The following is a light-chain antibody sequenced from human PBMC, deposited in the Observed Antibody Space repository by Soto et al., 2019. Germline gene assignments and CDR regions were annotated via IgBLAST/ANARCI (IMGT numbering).Light chain of an antibody. CDR1: QSVSSN. J-gene: IGKJ1*01. Sequence: EIVMTQSPATLSVSPGERATLSCRASQSVSSNLAWYQQKPGQAPRLLMYGASTRTTGIPDRFSGSGSGTEFTLTISSLQPDVFAVWYCQQHNNWPPWTFGQGTKVEIK. CDR3: QQHNNWPPWT. V-gene: IGKV3-15*01. CDR2: GAS.